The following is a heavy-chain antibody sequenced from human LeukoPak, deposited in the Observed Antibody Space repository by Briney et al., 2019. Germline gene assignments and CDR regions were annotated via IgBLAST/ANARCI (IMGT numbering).Heavy chain of an antibody. Sequence: GGSLRLSCAASGFTFSSYAMSWVRQVPGKGLEWVSAISGSGGSTYYADSVKGRFTISRDNSKNTLYLQMNSLRAEDTAVYYCAKDSGYSYGTPWYYFDYWGQGTLVTVSS. CDR2: ISGSGGST. V-gene: IGHV3-23*01. D-gene: IGHD5-18*01. CDR1: GFTFSSYA. J-gene: IGHJ4*02. CDR3: AKDSGYSYGTPWYYFDY.